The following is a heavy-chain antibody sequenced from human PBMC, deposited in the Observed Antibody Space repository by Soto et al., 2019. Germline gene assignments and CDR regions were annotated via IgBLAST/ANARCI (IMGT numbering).Heavy chain of an antibody. V-gene: IGHV3-74*01. CDR3: TGGPRPTSIGTGAF. D-gene: IGHD3-10*01. J-gene: IGHJ4*02. CDR1: GFIFSMYW. CDR2: ITDDGSTT. Sequence: GGSLRLSCETSGFIFSMYWMHWVRQVPGKGPQWVARITDDGSTTYYAASVEGRFTISRDNAKNALYLQMTSLRADDTAVYYCTGGPRPTSIGTGAFWGQGTLVTVSS.